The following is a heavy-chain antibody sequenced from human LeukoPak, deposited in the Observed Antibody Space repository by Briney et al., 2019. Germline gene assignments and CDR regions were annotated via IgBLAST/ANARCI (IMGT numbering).Heavy chain of an antibody. CDR3: TTGPYDYGSGTYYH. CDR2: IKSKTDGGTT. CDR1: GFTFSNAW. D-gene: IGHD3-10*01. V-gene: IGHV3-15*01. J-gene: IGHJ4*02. Sequence: GGSLRLSCAASGFTFSNAWMSWVRQAPGKGLEWVGRIKSKTDGGTTDHAAPVKGRFTISRDDSKNTLYVQMNSLKTEDTAVYYCTTGPYDYGSGTYYHWGQGTLVTVSS.